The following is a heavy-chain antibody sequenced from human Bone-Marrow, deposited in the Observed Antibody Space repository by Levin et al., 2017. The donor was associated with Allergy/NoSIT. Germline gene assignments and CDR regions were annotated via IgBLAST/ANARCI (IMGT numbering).Heavy chain of an antibody. J-gene: IGHJ3*02. V-gene: IGHV3-53*01. CDR2: IYTSGNK. D-gene: IGHD3-10*01. Sequence: GGSLRLSCVASDFSVSSNYMNWVRQAPGKRLEWVSVIYTSGNKNYADSVKGRFTISRDTSKNTVFLQMDGLRAEDTAIYYCAREIYYNLVYGFDIWGRGTMVTVSS. CDR1: DFSVSSNY. CDR3: AREIYYNLVYGFDI.